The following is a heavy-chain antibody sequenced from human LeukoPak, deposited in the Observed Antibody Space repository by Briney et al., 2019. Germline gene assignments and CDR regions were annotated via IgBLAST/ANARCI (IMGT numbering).Heavy chain of an antibody. V-gene: IGHV4-4*02. CDR1: GGSISSSNW. J-gene: IGHJ3*02. Sequence: PSGTLSLTCAVSGGSISSSNWWSWVRQPPGKGLEWIGEIYHSGSTNYNPSLKSRVTISVDKSKNQFSLKLSSVTAADTAVYYCARFSPPTTNSSGYNNNDAFDIWGQGTMVTVSS. D-gene: IGHD3-22*01. CDR3: ARFSPPTTNSSGYNNNDAFDI. CDR2: IYHSGST.